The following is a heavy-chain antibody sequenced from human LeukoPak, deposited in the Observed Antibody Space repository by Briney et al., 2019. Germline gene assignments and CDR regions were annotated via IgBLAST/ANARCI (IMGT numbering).Heavy chain of an antibody. J-gene: IGHJ3*02. CDR1: GFTFSSYW. CDR2: LNSDGSST. D-gene: IGHD1-7*01. CDR3: ATGNYHAFDI. Sequence: GGSLRLSCAASGFTFSSYWMHWVRQAPGKGLVWVSCLNSDGSSTSYADSVRGRFTISRDNAKNTLYLQMDSLRAEDTVVYYCATGNYHAFDIWGQGTMVTVSS. V-gene: IGHV3-74*01.